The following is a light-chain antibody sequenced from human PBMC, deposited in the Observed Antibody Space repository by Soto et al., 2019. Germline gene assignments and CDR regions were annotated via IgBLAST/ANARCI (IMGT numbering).Light chain of an antibody. Sequence: DTVMTQSPLSLSVTPGEPASISCRSSQSLLHSNGDNYLDWYVQKPGQSPQLLIYLGSNRACGVPERFSGSESGTDFTLKISRVEAEDVGVYYYLQGLQSPVSFGGGTKVEIK. CDR3: LQGLQSPVS. J-gene: IGKJ4*01. V-gene: IGKV2-28*01. CDR2: LGS. CDR1: QSLLHSNGDNY.